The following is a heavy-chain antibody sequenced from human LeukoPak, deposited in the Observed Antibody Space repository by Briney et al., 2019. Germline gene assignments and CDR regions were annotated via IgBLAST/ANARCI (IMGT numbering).Heavy chain of an antibody. CDR1: GGSISSYY. CDR3: ARDSPYSSGWEHFDY. CDR2: IYYSGST. J-gene: IGHJ4*02. Sequence: SETLSLTCTVSGGSISSYYWSWIRQPPGKGLEWIGYIYYSGSTNYNPSLKSRVTISVDTSKNQFSLKLSSMTAADTAVYYCARDSPYSSGWEHFDYWGQGTLVTVSS. V-gene: IGHV4-59*01. D-gene: IGHD6-19*01.